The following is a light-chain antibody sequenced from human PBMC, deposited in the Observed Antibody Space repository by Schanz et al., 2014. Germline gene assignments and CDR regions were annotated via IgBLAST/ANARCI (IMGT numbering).Light chain of an antibody. CDR3: SSYTTSKPLV. J-gene: IGLJ2*01. CDR1: SSDVGGHNY. CDR2: DVN. V-gene: IGLV2-14*03. Sequence: QSALTQPRSVSGSPGQSVTISCAGTSSDVGGHNYVSWYQHHPGRAPKFLIYDVNNRPSGVSNRFSGSKSGNTASLTISGLQPEDEADYYCSSYTTSKPLVFGGGTKLTVL.